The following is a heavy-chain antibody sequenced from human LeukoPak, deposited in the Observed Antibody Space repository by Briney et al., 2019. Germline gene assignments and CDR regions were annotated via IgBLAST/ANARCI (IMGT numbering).Heavy chain of an antibody. Sequence: PSETLSLTCTVSGGSISSYYWSWIRQPPGKGLEWIGHIYASGSTNYSPSLKSRVAISVDTSKNHFSLKLNSVTAADTAVYFCARSANTRASFDYWGQGTLVTVSS. CDR1: GGSISSYY. CDR3: ARSANTRASFDY. CDR2: IYASGST. J-gene: IGHJ4*02. V-gene: IGHV4-59*01.